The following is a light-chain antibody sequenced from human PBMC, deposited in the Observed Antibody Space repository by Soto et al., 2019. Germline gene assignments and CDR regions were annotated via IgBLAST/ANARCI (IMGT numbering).Light chain of an antibody. Sequence: DIQMTQSPSSLSASVGDSVTITCRASQGIDNSLAWYQQKPGKAPESLIFGASSLQSGVPSKFSGSGSGTDFTLTISNLQAEDYATYYCQQYNSYPVTFGGGTKVEI. V-gene: IGKV1-16*02. CDR1: QGIDNS. CDR2: GAS. CDR3: QQYNSYPVT. J-gene: IGKJ4*01.